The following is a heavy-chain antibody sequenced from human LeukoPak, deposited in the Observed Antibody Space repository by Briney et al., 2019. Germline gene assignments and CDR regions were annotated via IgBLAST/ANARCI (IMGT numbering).Heavy chain of an antibody. Sequence: GGSLRLSCADSGFTFSDKWMNWVRQAPGKGLEWVANINEDESRQYYVDSVKGRFTISRDNAKNSLYLQMNSLRAEDMALYYCAKEGRAMDVWGKGTTVTVS. V-gene: IGHV3-7*03. CDR3: AKEGRAMDV. CDR2: INEDESRQ. CDR1: GFTFSDKW. J-gene: IGHJ6*03.